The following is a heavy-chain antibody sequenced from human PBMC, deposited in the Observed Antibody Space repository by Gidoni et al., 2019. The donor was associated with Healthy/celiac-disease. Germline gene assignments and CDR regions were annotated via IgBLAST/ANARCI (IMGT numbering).Heavy chain of an antibody. CDR2: INWNSGTI. CDR1: GFSFDDYA. CDR3: AKDSEGRWLQLGGFDY. J-gene: IGHJ4*02. V-gene: IGHV3-9*01. D-gene: IGHD5-12*01. Sequence: EVQLVESGGGLVQPGRSLRLACAASGFSFDDYATPWVRQAPGKGLECVSGINWNSGTIVYAASVKGRFTISRDNAKNSLYLQMNSLRAEDTALYYCAKDSEGRWLQLGGFDYWGQGTLVTVSS.